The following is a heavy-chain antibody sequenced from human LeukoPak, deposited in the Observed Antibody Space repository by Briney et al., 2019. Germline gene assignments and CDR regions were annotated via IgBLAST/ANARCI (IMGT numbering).Heavy chain of an antibody. J-gene: IGHJ4*02. CDR3: ARQYHSYGYYFDY. CDR1: GGSFSGYY. Sequence: SETLSLTCAVYGGSFSGYYWSWIRQPPGKGLEWIGYIYYSGSTNYNPSLKSRVTISVDTSKNQFSLKLSSVTAADTAVYYCARQYHSYGYYFDYWGQGTLVTVSS. CDR2: IYYSGST. D-gene: IGHD5-18*01. V-gene: IGHV4-59*01.